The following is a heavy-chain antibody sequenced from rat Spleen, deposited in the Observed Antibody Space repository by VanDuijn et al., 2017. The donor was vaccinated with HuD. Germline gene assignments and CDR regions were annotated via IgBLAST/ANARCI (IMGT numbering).Heavy chain of an antibody. CDR1: GFIFSDYY. V-gene: IGHV5-22*01. Sequence: EVQLVESGGGLVQPGGSLKLSCAASGFIFSDYYMAWVRQAPKKGLEWVASISYEGSSIYYGESVKGRFTISRDNAKSTLYLLMDSLKSEDTATYYCARSVFDYWGQGVMVTVSS. CDR2: ISYEGSSI. J-gene: IGHJ2*01. CDR3: ARSVFDY.